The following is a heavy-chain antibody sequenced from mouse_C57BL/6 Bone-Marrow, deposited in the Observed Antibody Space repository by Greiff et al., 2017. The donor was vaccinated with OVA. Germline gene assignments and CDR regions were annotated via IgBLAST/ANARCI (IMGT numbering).Heavy chain of an antibody. CDR1: GFTIKNTY. Sequence: EVQLQQSVAELVRPGASVKLSCTASGFTIKNTYMHWVKQRPEQGLEWIGRIDPANGNTKYAPKFQGKATITADTSSNTAYLQLSSLTSEDTAIYYCASRGGYYAWYFDVWGTGTTVTVSS. D-gene: IGHD2-3*01. CDR2: IDPANGNT. CDR3: ASRGGYYAWYFDV. V-gene: IGHV14-3*01. J-gene: IGHJ1*03.